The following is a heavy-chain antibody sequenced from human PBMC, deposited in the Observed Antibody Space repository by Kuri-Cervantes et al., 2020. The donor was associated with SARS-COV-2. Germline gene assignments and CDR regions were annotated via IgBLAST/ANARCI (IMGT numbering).Heavy chain of an antibody. J-gene: IGHJ3*02. CDR1: GGSISSSSYY. V-gene: IGHV4-39*01. CDR2: IYYSGST. Sequence: SETLSLTCTVSGGSISSSSYYWGWICQPPGKGLEWIGSIYYSGSTYYNPSLKSRVTISVDTSKNQFSLKLSSVTAADTAVYYCARPQYYYDSSGYLRLNAFDIWGQGTMVTVSS. D-gene: IGHD3-22*01. CDR3: ARPQYYYDSSGYLRLNAFDI.